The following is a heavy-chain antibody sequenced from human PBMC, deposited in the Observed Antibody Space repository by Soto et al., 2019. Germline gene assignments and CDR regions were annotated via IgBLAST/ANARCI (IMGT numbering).Heavy chain of an antibody. D-gene: IGHD3-3*01. Sequence: PSETLSLTCTVSGGSISSGGYYWSWIRQHPGKGLEWIGYLYYSGSTYYNPSLKRRATISVDTYKNQFSLKLSSVTAADAAVYYCERGVGSRNYDFWCCYYAVLWDYWGQGTLVTVSS. V-gene: IGHV4-31*03. CDR2: LYYSGST. CDR1: GGSISSGGYY. J-gene: IGHJ4*02. CDR3: ERGVGSRNYDFWCCYYAVLWDY.